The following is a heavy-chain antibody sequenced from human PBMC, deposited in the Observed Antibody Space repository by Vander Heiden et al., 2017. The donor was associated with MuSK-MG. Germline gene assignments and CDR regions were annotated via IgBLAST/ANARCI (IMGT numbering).Heavy chain of an antibody. CDR3: ARWGIVGATSDY. Sequence: HLQLQESGPGLVKPSETLSLTCTVSGGSISSSSYYWGWIRQPPGKGLEWIGSIYYSGSTYYNPSLKSRVTISVDTSKNQFSLKLSSVTAADTAVYYCARWGIVGATSDYWGQGTLVTVSS. V-gene: IGHV4-39*01. J-gene: IGHJ4*02. D-gene: IGHD1-26*01. CDR2: IYYSGST. CDR1: GGSISSSSYY.